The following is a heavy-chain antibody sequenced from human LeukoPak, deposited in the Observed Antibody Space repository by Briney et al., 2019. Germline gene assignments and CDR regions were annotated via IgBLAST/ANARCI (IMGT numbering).Heavy chain of an antibody. Sequence: GGSLRLSCAASGFTFSSYWMHWVRQAPGKGLVWVSRINSDGSSTSYADSVKGRFTISRDNAKNTLYLQMNSLRAEDMAVYYCARAAKRGAFDIWGQGTMVTVSS. CDR1: GFTFSSYW. J-gene: IGHJ3*02. V-gene: IGHV3-74*01. CDR3: ARAAKRGAFDI. D-gene: IGHD3-16*01. CDR2: INSDGSST.